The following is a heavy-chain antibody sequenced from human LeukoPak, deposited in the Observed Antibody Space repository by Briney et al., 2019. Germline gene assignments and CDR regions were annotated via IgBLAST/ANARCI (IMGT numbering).Heavy chain of an antibody. CDR2: INPNSGDT. J-gene: IGHJ4*02. Sequence: ASMKVSCKASGYTFTDYYMHWVGQAPGQGLAWMGWINPNSGDTKYAQKFQGWVTMTRDTSISTAYMELSRLTSDDTAVYYCASDRSYDKGPLDYWGQGTLVTVSS. CDR1: GYTFTDYY. V-gene: IGHV1-2*04. D-gene: IGHD3-22*01. CDR3: ASDRSYDKGPLDY.